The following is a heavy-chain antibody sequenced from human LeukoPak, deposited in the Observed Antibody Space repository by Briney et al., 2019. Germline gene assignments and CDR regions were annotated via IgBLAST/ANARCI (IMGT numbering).Heavy chain of an antibody. D-gene: IGHD3-10*01. CDR2: ISSSSSYI. V-gene: IGHV3-21*01. CDR1: GFAFTSYA. CDR3: ARVGSSSSLFDY. Sequence: GGSLRLSCAASGFAFTSYAMSWVRQAPGKGLEWVSSISSSSSYIYYADSVKGRFTISRDNAKNSLYLQMNSLRAEDTAVYYCARVGSSSSLFDYWGQGTLVTVSS. J-gene: IGHJ4*02.